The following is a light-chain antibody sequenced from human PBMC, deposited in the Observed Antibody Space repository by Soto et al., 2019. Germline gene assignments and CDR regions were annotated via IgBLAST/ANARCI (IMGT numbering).Light chain of an antibody. CDR2: KAS. J-gene: IGKJ2*01. Sequence: DIQMTQSPSTLSASVGDRVTITCRASRTISNWLAWYQQKPGKAPKLLIYKASSLQSGVPSRFSGGGSGTEFTLTISSLQPDDFATYYRQQYDSYPYTFGPGTKLEIK. CDR1: RTISNW. V-gene: IGKV1-5*03. CDR3: QQYDSYPYT.